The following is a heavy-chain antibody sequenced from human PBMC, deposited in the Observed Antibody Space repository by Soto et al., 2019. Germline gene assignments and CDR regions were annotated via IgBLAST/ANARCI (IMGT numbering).Heavy chain of an antibody. J-gene: IGHJ3*02. Sequence: EVQLLESGGGLVQPGGSLRLSCAASGFTFSSYAMSWVRQAPGKGLEWVSAISGSGGSTYYADSVKGRFTISRDNSKNTLYLQMNSLEVEDTAVYYCIAEKRHSSGWHGPFDIWGQGTMITVSS. CDR1: GFTFSSYA. V-gene: IGHV3-23*01. CDR3: IAEKRHSSGWHGPFDI. D-gene: IGHD6-19*01. CDR2: ISGSGGST.